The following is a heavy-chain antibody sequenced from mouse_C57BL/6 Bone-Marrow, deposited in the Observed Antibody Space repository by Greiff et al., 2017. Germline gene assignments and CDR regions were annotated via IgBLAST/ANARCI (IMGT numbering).Heavy chain of an antibody. CDR2: ISSGGSYN. V-gene: IGHV5-6*01. Sequence: EVKLVESGGDLVKPGGSLKLSCAASGFTFSSYGMSWVRQTPDKRLEWVATISSGGSYNYYPDSVKGRFTISRDNAKHTLYLQMSSLKSEDTDMYYCARQGTGTAYWGQGTTLTVSA. D-gene: IGHD4-1*01. J-gene: IGHJ2*01. CDR1: GFTFSSYG. CDR3: ARQGTGTAY.